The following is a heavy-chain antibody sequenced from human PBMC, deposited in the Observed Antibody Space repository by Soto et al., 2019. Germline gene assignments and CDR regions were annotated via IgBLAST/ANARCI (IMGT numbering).Heavy chain of an antibody. J-gene: IGHJ4*02. CDR1: GFTFNTYG. CDR2: IWHDASNK. Sequence: QPVGSLRLSCGASGFTFNTYGIHWVRQAPGKGLEWVAVIWHDASNKYYGDSVKGRFTISRDNSKNTVYLRLNSLRVEDTGVYYCARGTYGDYAPWGKWGQGTLVTVSS. V-gene: IGHV3-33*01. CDR3: ARGTYGDYAPWGK. D-gene: IGHD4-17*01.